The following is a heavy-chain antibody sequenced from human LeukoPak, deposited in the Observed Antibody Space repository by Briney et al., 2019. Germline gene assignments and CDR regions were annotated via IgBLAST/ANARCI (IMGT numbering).Heavy chain of an antibody. CDR3: ARGPPSWGYDY. CDR1: GYTFTSYD. CDR2: MSPNSGDT. V-gene: IGHV1-8*01. Sequence: WASVKVSCKSSGYTFTSYDFNWVRQATGQRPEWMGCMSPNSGDTGYAQKFQDRVTMTRNTSISTAYMELSSLRSDDTAVYYCARGPPSWGYDYWGPGTLVTVSS. D-gene: IGHD2-2*01. J-gene: IGHJ4*02.